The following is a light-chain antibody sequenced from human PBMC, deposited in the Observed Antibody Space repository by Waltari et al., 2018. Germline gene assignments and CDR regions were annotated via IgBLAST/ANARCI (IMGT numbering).Light chain of an antibody. Sequence: QSVLTQPASVSESPGQSITIPCTGTSSDVGDFNHVPWYHQQPDNAPKLLIYDVTIRPSGVPDRFSGTKSGHTASLTISGLQVDDEADYYCSSDTTSGSYVFASGTKVTVL. CDR2: DVT. CDR3: SSDTTSGSYV. J-gene: IGLJ1*01. CDR1: SSDVGDFNH. V-gene: IGLV2-14*03.